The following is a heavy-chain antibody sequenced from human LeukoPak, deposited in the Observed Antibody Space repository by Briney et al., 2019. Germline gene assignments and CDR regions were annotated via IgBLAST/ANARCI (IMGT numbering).Heavy chain of an antibody. Sequence: PGGSLRLSCAASGFTFSNYAMSWVRQAPGKGLEWVSVISGRSGSTYDADSVKGRFTISRDNSKNTLYLQMNSLRAEDTAVYYCARDVRAYCGGDCYSYFDYWGQGTLVTVSS. J-gene: IGHJ4*02. V-gene: IGHV3-23*01. CDR3: ARDVRAYCGGDCYSYFDY. D-gene: IGHD2-21*02. CDR2: ISGRSGST. CDR1: GFTFSNYA.